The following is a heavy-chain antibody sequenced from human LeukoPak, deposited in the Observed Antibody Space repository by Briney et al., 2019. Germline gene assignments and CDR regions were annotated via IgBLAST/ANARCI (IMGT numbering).Heavy chain of an antibody. CDR2: SSSSSSTI. CDR1: GFTFSSYS. V-gene: IGHV3-48*04. J-gene: IGHJ4*02. Sequence: GGSLRLSCAASGFTFSSYSMNWVRQAPGKGLEWVSYSSSSSSTIYYADSVKGRFTISRDNAKNTLYLQMNSLRAEDTAVYYCARVLSDYYGSGSPDYWGQGTLVTVSS. CDR3: ARVLSDYYGSGSPDY. D-gene: IGHD3-10*01.